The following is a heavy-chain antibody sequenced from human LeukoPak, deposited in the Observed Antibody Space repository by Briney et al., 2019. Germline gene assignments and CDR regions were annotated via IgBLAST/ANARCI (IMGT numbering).Heavy chain of an antibody. V-gene: IGHV3-21*01. CDR2: ISSSSSYI. CDR3: ARDHSFYCSSTSCYSQYPLDY. CDR1: GFTFSSYS. J-gene: IGHJ4*02. D-gene: IGHD2-2*01. Sequence: GGSLRLSCAASGFTFSSYSMNWVRQAPGKGLEWVSSISSSSSYIYYADSVKGRFTISRDNAKNSLYLQMNSLRAEDTAVYYCARDHSFYCSSTSCYSQYPLDYWGQGTLVTVSS.